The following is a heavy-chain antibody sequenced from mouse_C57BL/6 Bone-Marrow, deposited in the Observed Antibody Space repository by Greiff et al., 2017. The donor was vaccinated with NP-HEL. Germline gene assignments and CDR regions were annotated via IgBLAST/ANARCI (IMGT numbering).Heavy chain of an antibody. V-gene: IGHV1-42*01. J-gene: IGHJ2*01. CDR2: INPSTGGT. D-gene: IGHD2-2*01. CDR1: GYSFTGYY. CDR3: ARRTSTMVTVDY. Sequence: VQLQQSRPELVKPGASVKISCKASGYSFTGYYMNWVKQSPEKSLEWIGEINPSTGGTTYNQKFKAKATLTVDKSSSTAYMQLKSLTSEDSAVDYCARRTSTMVTVDYWGQGTTLTVSS.